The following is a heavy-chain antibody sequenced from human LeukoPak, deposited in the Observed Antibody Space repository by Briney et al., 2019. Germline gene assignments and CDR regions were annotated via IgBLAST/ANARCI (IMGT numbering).Heavy chain of an antibody. CDR2: INHSGST. V-gene: IGHV4-34*01. Sequence: SETLSLTCAVYGGSFSGYYWSWIRQPPGKGLEWIGEINHSGSTNYNPSLKSRVTISVDTSKNQFSLKLSSVTAANTAVYYCARFRVRGVSDYWGQGTLVTVSS. CDR3: ARFRVRGVSDY. D-gene: IGHD3-10*01. CDR1: GGSFSGYY. J-gene: IGHJ4*02.